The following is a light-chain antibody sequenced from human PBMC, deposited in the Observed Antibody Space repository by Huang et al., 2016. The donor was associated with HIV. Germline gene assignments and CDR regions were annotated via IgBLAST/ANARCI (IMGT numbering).Light chain of an antibody. CDR2: MSS. J-gene: IGKJ2*01. CDR1: QNLLHSDGHNL. CDR3: MRGLQAPPT. V-gene: IGKV2-28*01. Sequence: EIVVTQSPLSLPVTPGQPASISCKSSQNLLHSDGHNLLDWYLQKPGQSPKLLLLMSSNRAPCFSDGFSGSGSVTDCTLEISRVEAGDVGVYYCMRGLQAPPTFGQGTKLEI.